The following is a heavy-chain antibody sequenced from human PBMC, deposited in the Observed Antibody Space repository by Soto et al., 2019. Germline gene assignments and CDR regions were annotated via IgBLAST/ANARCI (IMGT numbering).Heavy chain of an antibody. Sequence: QVTLKESGPVLVKPTETLTLTCTVSGFSLSNARMGVSWIRQPPGKALEWLAHIFSNDEKSYSTSLKSRLTISKDTSTSQVVLTMTNMDPVATATYYCARIPLAYAGYYFDYWGQGTLVTVSS. CDR1: GFSLSNARMG. J-gene: IGHJ4*02. V-gene: IGHV2-26*01. CDR3: ARIPLAYAGYYFDY. CDR2: IFSNDEK. D-gene: IGHD2-2*01.